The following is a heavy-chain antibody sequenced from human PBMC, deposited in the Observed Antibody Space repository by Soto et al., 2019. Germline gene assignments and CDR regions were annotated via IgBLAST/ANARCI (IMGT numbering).Heavy chain of an antibody. D-gene: IGHD6-19*01. CDR1: GFTVSSNY. J-gene: IGHJ3*02. V-gene: IGHV3-66*01. Sequence: GGSLRLSCAASGFTVSSNYMSWVRQAPGKGLEWVSVIYSGGSTYYADFVKGRFTISRDNSKNTLYLQMNSLRAEDTVVYYCASDGWHDAFDIWGQGTMVTVSS. CDR2: IYSGGST. CDR3: ASDGWHDAFDI.